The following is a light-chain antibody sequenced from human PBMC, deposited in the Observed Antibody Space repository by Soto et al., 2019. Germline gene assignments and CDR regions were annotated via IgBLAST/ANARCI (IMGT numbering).Light chain of an antibody. V-gene: IGKV3-20*01. J-gene: IGKJ5*01. Sequence: ELVLTQSPRTLSLSPGEGATLSCRAIQSISSNFLAWYQQKRGQAPRLLIHGASNRATGIPDRFSGSGSGTDFTLTITRLEPEDFAVYYCQQYNDWPPITFGQGTRLEIK. CDR3: QQYNDWPPIT. CDR2: GAS. CDR1: QSISSNF.